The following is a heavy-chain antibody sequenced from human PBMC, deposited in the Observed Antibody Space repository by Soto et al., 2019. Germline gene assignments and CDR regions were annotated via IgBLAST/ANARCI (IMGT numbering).Heavy chain of an antibody. CDR1: GFTFSSYE. Sequence: GGSLRLSCVASGFTFSSYEMNWVRQAPGKGLECVSYISSSGTTIYYADSVKGRFTISRDNAKNSLFLQMNSLRTEDTAVYYCASSYFYGSGTYYKGLGYWGQGTLVTVSS. D-gene: IGHD3-10*01. J-gene: IGHJ4*02. V-gene: IGHV3-48*03. CDR2: ISSSGTTI. CDR3: ASSYFYGSGTYYKGLGY.